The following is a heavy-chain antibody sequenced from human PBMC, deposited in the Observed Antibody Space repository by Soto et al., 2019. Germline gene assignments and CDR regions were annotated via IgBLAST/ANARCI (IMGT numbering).Heavy chain of an antibody. V-gene: IGHV1-3*01. J-gene: IGHJ4*02. D-gene: IGHD6-19*01. CDR3: ARDLSSGWSTYYFDY. CDR1: GYTFTSYA. Sequence: QVQLVQSGAEVKKPGASVKVSCKASGYTFTSYAMHWVRQAPGQRLEWMGWINAGNGNTKYSQKFQGRGTITRDTSASTDYMELRSMRSEDTAVYYCARDLSSGWSTYYFDYWGQGTLVAVSS. CDR2: INAGNGNT.